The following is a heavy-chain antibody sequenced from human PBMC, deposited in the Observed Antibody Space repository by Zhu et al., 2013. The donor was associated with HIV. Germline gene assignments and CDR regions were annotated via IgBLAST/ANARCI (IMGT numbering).Heavy chain of an antibody. CDR1: GGSFSGYY. V-gene: IGHV4-34*01. J-gene: IGHJ4*02. Sequence: QVQLQQWGAGLLKPSETLSLTCAVYGGSFSGYYWSWIRQPPGKGLEWIGEINHSGSTNYNPSLKSRVTISVDTSKNQFSLKLSSVTAADTAVYYCARSIIHPRRQPNSSSWRWGQGTLVTVSS. CDR2: INHSGST. D-gene: IGHD6-13*01. CDR3: ARSIIHPRRQPNSSSWR.